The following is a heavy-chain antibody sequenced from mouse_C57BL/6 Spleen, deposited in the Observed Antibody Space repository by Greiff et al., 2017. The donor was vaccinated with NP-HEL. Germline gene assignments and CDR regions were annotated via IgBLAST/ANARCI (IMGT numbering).Heavy chain of an antibody. CDR3: AREGTTVVATRGYFDV. J-gene: IGHJ1*03. CDR1: GYSFTDYN. V-gene: IGHV1-39*01. CDR2: INPNYGTT. Sequence: EVKLVESGPELVKPGASVKISCKASGYSFTDYNMNWVKQSNGKSLEWIGVINPNYGTTSYNQKFKGKATLTVDQSSSTAYMQLNSLTSEDSAVYYCAREGTTVVATRGYFDVWGTGTTVTVSS. D-gene: IGHD1-1*01.